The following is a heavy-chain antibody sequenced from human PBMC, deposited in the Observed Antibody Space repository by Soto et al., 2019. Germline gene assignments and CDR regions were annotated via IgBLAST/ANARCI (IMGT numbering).Heavy chain of an antibody. J-gene: IGHJ4*02. V-gene: IGHV3-15*01. Sequence: EVQLVESGGGLVQPGGSLRLSCAASGFTFSNAWMNWVRQAPGKGLEWVGRIKSKADGGTIDHAAPLIGRFTISRDDSTKTLYLQMNSLRTEDTAVYYCTLWFGELTYWGQGTRVTASS. CDR1: GFTFSNAW. CDR3: TLWFGELTY. CDR2: IKSKADGGTI. D-gene: IGHD3-10*01.